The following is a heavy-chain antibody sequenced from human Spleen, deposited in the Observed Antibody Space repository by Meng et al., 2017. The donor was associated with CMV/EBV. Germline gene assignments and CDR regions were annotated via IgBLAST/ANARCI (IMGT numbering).Heavy chain of an antibody. Sequence: QVQLQQWGAGLLKPSGTLSLTCAVYGGSFSGYYWSWIRQPPGKGLEWIGEINHSGSTNYNPSLKSRVTISVDTSKNQFSLKLSSVTAADTAVYYCARAPIVVVPAANWFDPWGQGTLVTVSS. D-gene: IGHD2-2*01. V-gene: IGHV4-34*01. J-gene: IGHJ5*02. CDR1: GGSFSGYY. CDR3: ARAPIVVVPAANWFDP. CDR2: INHSGST.